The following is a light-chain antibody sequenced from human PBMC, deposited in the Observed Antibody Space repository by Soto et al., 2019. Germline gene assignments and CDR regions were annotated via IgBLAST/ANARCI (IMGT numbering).Light chain of an antibody. CDR3: QQLQSYPLT. CDR1: QGISSF. J-gene: IGKJ3*01. Sequence: DIQLTQSPSFLSASVGDRVTITCRASQGISSFVAWYQQKPGKAPKLLIYAASTLQSRVPSRFSASGSGTEFTLTIRSLQPEDFATYYCQQLQSYPLTLGPGTKVDIK. V-gene: IGKV1-9*01. CDR2: AAS.